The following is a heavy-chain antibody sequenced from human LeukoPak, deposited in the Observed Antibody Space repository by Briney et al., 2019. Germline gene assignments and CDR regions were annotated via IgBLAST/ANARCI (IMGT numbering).Heavy chain of an antibody. CDR3: AKDSNCGGDCYFYYFDH. CDR1: GFTFSSYA. V-gene: IGHV3-23*01. CDR2: IRGSGDST. J-gene: IGHJ4*02. Sequence: GGSLRLSCAASGFTFSSYAMSWVRQAPGKGLEWVSGIRGSGDSTYYADSVKGRSTISRDNSKNTLFLQLNGLRAEDTAVYYCAKDSNCGGDCYFYYFDHWGQGMLVTVSS. D-gene: IGHD2-21*01.